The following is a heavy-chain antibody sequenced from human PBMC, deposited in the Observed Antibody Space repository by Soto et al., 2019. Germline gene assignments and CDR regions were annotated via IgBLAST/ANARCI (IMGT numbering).Heavy chain of an antibody. CDR2: IYDTGSI. CDR1: GGSISGYY. J-gene: IGHJ4*02. Sequence: SETLSLTCTVSGGSISGYYWSWIRQTPGKGLEWIGYIYDTGSINYNPSLKSRVSFSVDTSRNQFSLKLSSMTAADTAVYFCARYYCTRVTCYYFDYWGQGTLVIVSS. V-gene: IGHV4-59*01. D-gene: IGHD2-8*01. CDR3: ARYYCTRVTCYYFDY.